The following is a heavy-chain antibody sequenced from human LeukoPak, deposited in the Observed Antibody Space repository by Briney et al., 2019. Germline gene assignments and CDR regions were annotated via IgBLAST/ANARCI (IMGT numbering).Heavy chain of an antibody. D-gene: IGHD5-18*01. CDR2: ISAYNGNT. V-gene: IGHV1-18*01. J-gene: IGHJ6*02. CDR3: ARDPHPDTAMVYHYYYYGMDV. CDR1: GYTFTSYG. Sequence: ASVKVSCKASGYTFTSYGISWVRQAPGQGLEWMGWISAYNGNTNYAQKLQGRVTMTTDTSTSTAYMELRSLRSDDTAVYYCARDPHPDTAMVYHYYYYGMDVWGQGTTVTVSS.